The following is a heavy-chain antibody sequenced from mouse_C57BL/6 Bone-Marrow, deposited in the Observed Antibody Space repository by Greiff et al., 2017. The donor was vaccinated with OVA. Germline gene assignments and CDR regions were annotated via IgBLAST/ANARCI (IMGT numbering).Heavy chain of an antibody. CDR1: GFTFSDYG. V-gene: IGHV5-15*01. CDR2: ISNLAYSI. CDR3: ARLRRQNYAMDY. J-gene: IGHJ4*01. D-gene: IGHD3-2*01. Sequence: EVKLMESGGGLVQPGGSLKLSCAASGFTFSDYGMAWVRQAPRKGPEWVAFISNLAYSIYYADTVTGRFTISRENAKNTLYLDMSGLRAEDTAMYYCARLRRQNYAMDYWGQGTSVTVSS.